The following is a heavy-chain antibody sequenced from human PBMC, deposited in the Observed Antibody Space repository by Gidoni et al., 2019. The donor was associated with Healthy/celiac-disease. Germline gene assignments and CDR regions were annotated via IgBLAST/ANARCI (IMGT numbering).Heavy chain of an antibody. Sequence: EVQLVESGGGLVQPGGSLRLSCAASGFTVSSNYMSWVRQAPGKGLEWVSVIYSGGSTYYADSVKGRFTISRDNSKNTLYLQMYSLRAEDTAVYYCARRGSTSPTGSWGQGTLVTVSS. CDR3: ARRGSTSPTGS. J-gene: IGHJ4*02. CDR1: GFTVSSNY. V-gene: IGHV3-66*02. CDR2: IYSGGST. D-gene: IGHD2-2*01.